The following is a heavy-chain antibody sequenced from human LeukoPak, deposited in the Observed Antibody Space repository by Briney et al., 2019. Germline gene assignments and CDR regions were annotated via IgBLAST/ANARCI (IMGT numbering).Heavy chain of an antibody. J-gene: IGHJ4*02. V-gene: IGHV1-8*02. CDR3: ARVARFYCSGGSCYSDY. D-gene: IGHD2-15*01. CDR2: MNPNSGNT. Sequence: ASVKVSCKASGYTFTGYYMHWVRQATGQGLEWMGWMNPNSGNTGYAQKFQGRVTMTRNTSISTAYMELSSLRSEDTAVYYCARVARFYCSGGSCYSDYWAREPWSPSPQ. CDR1: GYTFTGYY.